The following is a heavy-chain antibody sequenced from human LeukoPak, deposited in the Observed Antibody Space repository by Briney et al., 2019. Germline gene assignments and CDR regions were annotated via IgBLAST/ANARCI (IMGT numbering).Heavy chain of an antibody. D-gene: IGHD1-26*01. CDR3: ALWSYEVNFDY. Sequence: PGGSLRLSCTASGCTFGDYLISWFRQAPGKGLEWVSAISGSGDSTYYADSVKGRFTISRDNSKNTLYLQMNSLRAEDTAVYYCALWSYEVNFDYWGQGTLVTVSS. V-gene: IGHV3-23*01. CDR1: GCTFGDYL. J-gene: IGHJ4*02. CDR2: ISGSGDST.